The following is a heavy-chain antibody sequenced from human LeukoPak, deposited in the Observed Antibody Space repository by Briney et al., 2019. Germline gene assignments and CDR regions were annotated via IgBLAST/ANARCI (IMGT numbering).Heavy chain of an antibody. V-gene: IGHV1-46*01. D-gene: IGHD1-26*01. J-gene: IGHJ4*02. CDR1: GFTFTSYF. Sequence: GGSLRLSCAASGFTFTSYFMHWVRQAPGQGLEWMGIIDPSGGSTIYAQKFQGRVTMTRDMSTSTVYMELSSLRSEDMAVYYCARGRPGYSGSRGYFDYWGQGTLVTVSS. CDR3: ARGRPGYSGSRGYFDY. CDR2: IDPSGGST.